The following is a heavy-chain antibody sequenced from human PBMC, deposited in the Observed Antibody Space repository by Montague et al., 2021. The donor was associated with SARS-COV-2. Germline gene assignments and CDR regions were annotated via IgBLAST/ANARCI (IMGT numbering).Heavy chain of an antibody. V-gene: IGHV4-39*07. CDR2: IYYRGST. CDR1: GCSISSSSYY. D-gene: IGHD6-13*01. J-gene: IGHJ6*02. CDR3: ARVGRQQLVRLSGMDV. Sequence: SETLSLTCTVSGCSISSSSYYWGWIRQPPGKGLELIGSIYYRGSTYYNPSLTSRVTISVDTSNNQFSLKLSSVTAADTAVYYCARVGRQQLVRLSGMDVWGQGTTVTVSS.